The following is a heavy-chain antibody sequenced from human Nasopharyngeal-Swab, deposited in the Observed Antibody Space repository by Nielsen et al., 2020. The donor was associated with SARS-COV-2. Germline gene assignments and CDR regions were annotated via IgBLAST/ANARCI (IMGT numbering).Heavy chain of an antibody. CDR1: GFTFSSHW. CDR2: IKQDGSEK. J-gene: IGHJ4*02. CDR3: AREAYYNAVDY. V-gene: IGHV3-7*04. D-gene: IGHD2-8*01. Sequence: GESLKISCAASGFTFSSHWMSWVRQAPGKGLEWVANIKQDGSEKYYVDSVKGRFTISRDNAKNSLYLQMNNLRVEDTAVYYCAREAYYNAVDYWGQGTLVTVSS.